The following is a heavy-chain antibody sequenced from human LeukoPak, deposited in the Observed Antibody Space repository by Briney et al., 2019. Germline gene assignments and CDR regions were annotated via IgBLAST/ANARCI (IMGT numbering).Heavy chain of an antibody. Sequence: GGSLRLSCAASGFTFSDYYMSWVRQAPGKGLEWVSGISPSGDITYYADSVKGRFTISRDNSKNTLYLQMNSLRAEDTAVYYCAIVRAYDSSGYWGQGTLVTVSS. CDR3: AIVRAYDSSGY. V-gene: IGHV3-23*01. D-gene: IGHD3-22*01. CDR2: ISPSGDIT. CDR1: GFTFSDYY. J-gene: IGHJ4*02.